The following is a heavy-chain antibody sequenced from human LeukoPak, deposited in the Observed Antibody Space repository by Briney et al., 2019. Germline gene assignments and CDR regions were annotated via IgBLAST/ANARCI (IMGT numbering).Heavy chain of an antibody. V-gene: IGHV1-18*01. CDR2: ISAYNGNT. D-gene: IGHD1-26*01. J-gene: IGHJ4*02. Sequence: ASVKVSCKASGYTFTSYGISWVRQAPGQGLEWMGRISAYNGNTNYAQKLQGRVTMTTDTSTSTAYMELRSLRSDDTAVYYCARVRSGSYWYYFDYWGQGALVTVSS. CDR1: GYTFTSYG. CDR3: ARVRSGSYWYYFDY.